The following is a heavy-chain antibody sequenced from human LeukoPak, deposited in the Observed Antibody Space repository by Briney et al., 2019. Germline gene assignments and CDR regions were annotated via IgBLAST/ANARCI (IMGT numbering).Heavy chain of an antibody. V-gene: IGHV3-7*01. CDR1: GFTFSSYS. CDR3: TSWGDTTAEYFQR. D-gene: IGHD2-21*02. J-gene: IGHJ1*01. CDR2: INPDGRDT. Sequence: GGSLRLSCAASGFTFSSYSMNWVRQAPGKGLEWVAHINPDGRDTYYVDSVKGRFTISRDNAQNSMYLQMNSLRVEDTAVYYCTSWGDTTAEYFQRWGQGTLVTVSS.